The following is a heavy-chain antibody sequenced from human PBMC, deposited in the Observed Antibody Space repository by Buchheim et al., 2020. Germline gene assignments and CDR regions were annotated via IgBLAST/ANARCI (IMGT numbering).Heavy chain of an antibody. CDR1: GSTFSSYG. CDR3: AKGRKSSGYPNFDY. CDR2: ISYDGSNK. J-gene: IGHJ4*02. V-gene: IGHV3-30*18. D-gene: IGHD3-22*01. Sequence: QVQLVESGGGVVQPGRSLRLSCAASGSTFSSYGMHWVRQAPGKGLEWVAVISYDGSNKYYADSVKGRFTISRDNSKNTLYLQMNSLRAEDTAVYYCAKGRKSSGYPNFDYWGQGTL.